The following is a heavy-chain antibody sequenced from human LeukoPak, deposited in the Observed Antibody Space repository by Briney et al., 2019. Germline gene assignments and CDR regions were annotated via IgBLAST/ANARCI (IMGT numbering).Heavy chain of an antibody. CDR3: ARPLELALTYYYGMDV. V-gene: IGHV3-53*01. Sequence: GGSLRLSCAASGFTVSSNYMSWVRQAPGKGLEWVSVIYSGGSTYYADSVKGRFTISRDNSKNTLYLQMNSLRAEDTAVYYCARPLELALTYYYGMDVWGQGTTVTVSS. CDR2: IYSGGST. CDR1: GFTVSSNY. J-gene: IGHJ6*02. D-gene: IGHD1-7*01.